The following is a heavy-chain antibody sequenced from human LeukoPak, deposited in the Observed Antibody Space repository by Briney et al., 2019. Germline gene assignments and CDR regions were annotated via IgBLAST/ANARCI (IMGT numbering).Heavy chain of an antibody. CDR1: GFTFDDYA. CDR3: AKGGGYDPNRDYFDY. J-gene: IGHJ4*02. Sequence: QPGRSLRLSCAASGFTFDDYAMHWVRQAPGKGLEWVSGISWNSGSIGYADSVKGRFTISRDNAKNSLYLQMNSLRAEDTALYYCAKGGGYDPNRDYFDYWGQGTLVTVSS. D-gene: IGHD5-12*01. V-gene: IGHV3-9*01. CDR2: ISWNSGSI.